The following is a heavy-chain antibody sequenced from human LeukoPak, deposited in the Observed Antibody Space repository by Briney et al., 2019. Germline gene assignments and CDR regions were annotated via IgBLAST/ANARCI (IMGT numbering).Heavy chain of an antibody. D-gene: IGHD6-13*01. J-gene: IGHJ6*02. CDR3: ARRLGSSWYYYYGMDV. CDR2: ISTSSSYI. V-gene: IGHV3-21*01. Sequence: GGSLRLSCAASGFTFSSYSMNWVRQAPGKGLEWVSSISTSSSYIYYADSAKGRFTISRDNAKNSLYLQMNSLRAEDTAVYYCARRLGSSWYYYYGMDVWGQGTTVTVSS. CDR1: GFTFSSYS.